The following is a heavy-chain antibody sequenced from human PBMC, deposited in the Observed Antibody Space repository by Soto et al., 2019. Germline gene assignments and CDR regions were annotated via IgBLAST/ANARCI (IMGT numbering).Heavy chain of an antibody. CDR2: IIPILGIA. CDR1: GGTFSSYT. Sequence: QVQLVQSGAEVKKPGSSVKVSCKASGGTFSSYTVNWVGQAPGRGLEWMGRIIPILGIANYAQKFQGRVTITADKSTTTAYMELSSLRSEDTAVYYCARAGYVENWFDPWGQGTLVTVSS. D-gene: IGHD5-12*01. CDR3: ARAGYVENWFDP. V-gene: IGHV1-69*02. J-gene: IGHJ5*02.